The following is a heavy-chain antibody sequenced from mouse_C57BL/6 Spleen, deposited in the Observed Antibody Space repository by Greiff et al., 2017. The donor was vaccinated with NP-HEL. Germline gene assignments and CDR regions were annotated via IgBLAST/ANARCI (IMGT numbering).Heavy chain of an antibody. J-gene: IGHJ2*01. CDR2: IDPETGGT. Sequence: VKLMESGAELVRPGASVTLSCKASGYTFTDYEMHWVKQTPVHGLEWIGAIDPETGGTAYNQKFKGKAILTADKSSSTAYMELRSLTSEDSAVYYCTRAELSDYWGQGTTLTVSS. CDR3: TRAELSDY. V-gene: IGHV1-15*01. CDR1: GYTFTDYE.